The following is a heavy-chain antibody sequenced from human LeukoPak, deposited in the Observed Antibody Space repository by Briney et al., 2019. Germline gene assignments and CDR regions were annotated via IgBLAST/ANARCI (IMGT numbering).Heavy chain of an antibody. CDR2: ISSSSSYI. V-gene: IGHV3-21*01. CDR1: GFTFSSYS. J-gene: IGHJ4*02. D-gene: IGHD5-18*01. Sequence: PGGSLRLSRAASGFTFSSYSMNWVRQAPGKGLEWVSSISSSSSYIYYADSVKGRFTISRDNAKNSLYLQMNSLRAEDTAVYYCARERASTAMADYWGQGTLVTVSS. CDR3: ARERASTAMADY.